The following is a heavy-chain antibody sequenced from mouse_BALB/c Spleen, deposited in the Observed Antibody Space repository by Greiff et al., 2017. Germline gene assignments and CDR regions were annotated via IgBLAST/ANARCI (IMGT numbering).Heavy chain of an antibody. J-gene: IGHJ4*01. D-gene: IGHD3-1*01. Sequence: DVKLQESGPSLVKPSQSLSLTCTVTGYSITSDYAWNWIRQFPGNKLEWMGYISYSGSTSYNPSLKSRISITRDTSKNQFFLQLNSVTTEDTATYYCARGGAARATFAMDYWGQGTSVTVSS. CDR3: ARGGAARATFAMDY. CDR2: ISYSGST. V-gene: IGHV3-2*02. CDR1: GYSITSDYA.